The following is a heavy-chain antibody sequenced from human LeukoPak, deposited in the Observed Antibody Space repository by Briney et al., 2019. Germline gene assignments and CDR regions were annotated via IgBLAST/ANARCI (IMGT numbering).Heavy chain of an antibody. CDR3: AKEGFRKGWKLLPTGARPYYSDY. D-gene: IGHD4-23*01. J-gene: IGHJ4*02. CDR1: GFTFRNYA. Sequence: GGSLRLSCSASGFTFRNYAVSWVRQAPGKGLEWVSAMGNTGHPTHYADSVKDRFTISRDNSMDTLFLQMNSLRPEAAAIYYCAKEGFRKGWKLLPTGARPYYSDYWGQGTLVTVSS. CDR2: MGNTGHPT. V-gene: IGHV3-23*01.